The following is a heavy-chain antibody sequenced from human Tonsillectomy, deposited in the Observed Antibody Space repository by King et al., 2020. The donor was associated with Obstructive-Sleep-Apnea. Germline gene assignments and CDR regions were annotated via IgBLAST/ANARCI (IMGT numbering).Heavy chain of an antibody. J-gene: IGHJ5*02. CDR3: AKEDFGVLPTFDH. CDR2: IWFDGNNK. V-gene: IGHV3-33*06. CDR1: GFTFSSYG. Sequence: VQLVESGGGVVQPGRSLRLSCAASGFTFSSYGMHWVRLAPGKGLEWVAVIWFDGNNKYYADFVKGRFTISRDNSKNTLYLQMNSLRVEDTAVYYCAKEDFGVLPTFDHWGQGTLVTVSS. D-gene: IGHD3-3*01.